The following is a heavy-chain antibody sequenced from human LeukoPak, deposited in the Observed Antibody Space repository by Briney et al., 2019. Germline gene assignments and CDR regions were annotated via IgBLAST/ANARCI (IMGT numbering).Heavy chain of an antibody. CDR2: ISGSGGNT. Sequence: PGGSLRLSCAASGFTFSSYAMHWVRQPPGKGLEWVSGISGSGGNTHYADSVKGRLTISRDNSKNTLYLQMNSLRVDDTAVYFCAKERTGGWPFDYWGQGTLVTVSS. D-gene: IGHD6-19*01. J-gene: IGHJ4*02. V-gene: IGHV3-23*01. CDR1: GFTFSSYA. CDR3: AKERTGGWPFDY.